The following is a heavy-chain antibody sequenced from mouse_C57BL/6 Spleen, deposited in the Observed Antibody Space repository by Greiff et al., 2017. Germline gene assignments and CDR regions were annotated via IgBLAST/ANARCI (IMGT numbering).Heavy chain of an antibody. CDR3: AREYSNSVGAMDY. V-gene: IGHV1-52*01. D-gene: IGHD2-5*01. J-gene: IGHJ4*01. CDR2: IDPSDSET. Sequence: QVHVKQPGAELVRPGSSVQLSCKASGYTFTSYWMHWVKQRPIQGLEWIGNIDPSDSETHYNQKFKDKATLTVDKSSSSAYMQLSRMTSEDSAVYSGAREYSNSVGAMDYWGQGTSVTVSS. CDR1: GYTFTSYW.